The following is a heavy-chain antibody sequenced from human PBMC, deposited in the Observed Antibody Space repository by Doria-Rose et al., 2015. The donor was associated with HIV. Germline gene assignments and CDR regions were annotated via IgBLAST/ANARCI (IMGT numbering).Heavy chain of an antibody. CDR3: AKDVGDIKSDVSATNYYELSSAYAAQDPQAVVGAFEI. D-gene: IGHD3-22*01. J-gene: IGHJ3*02. V-gene: IGHV3-30*18. CDR1: GFTFTNYA. CDR2: ISSVGSNK. Sequence: QVQLVQSGGGAVQPGRPLRLSCAASGFTFTNYAMDWVRRAPGKGLEWVAVISSVGSNKNYADSVKGRFTLSRDNAKKTVYQQLSGVGPEVTAVYYCAKDVGDIKSDVSATNYYELSSAYAAQDPQAVVGAFEIWGHGAMVTVS.